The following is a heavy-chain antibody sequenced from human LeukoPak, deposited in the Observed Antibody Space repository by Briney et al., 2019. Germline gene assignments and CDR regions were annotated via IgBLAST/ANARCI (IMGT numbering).Heavy chain of an antibody. CDR2: ISSSSVTI. V-gene: IGHV3-48*01. CDR1: GFTFSTHS. J-gene: IGHJ4*02. Sequence: GGSLRLSCAASGFTFSTHSMNWVRQAPGKGLEWVSYISSSSVTIYYADSVEGRFTISRDNAKNSLYLQMNSLRAEDTAVYYCARGGLSSAASFDYWGQGTLVTVSS. CDR3: ARGGLSSAASFDY. D-gene: IGHD6-19*01.